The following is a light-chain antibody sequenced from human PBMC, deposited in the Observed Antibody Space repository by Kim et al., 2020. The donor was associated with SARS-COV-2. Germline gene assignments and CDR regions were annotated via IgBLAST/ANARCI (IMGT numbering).Light chain of an antibody. Sequence: DIQMTQSPSSLSASVGDRVTITCRTSQSISSHLNWYHQKPGRAPKLLISAASTLQGGVPSRFSGSGSETDFTLTISNLQPEDLATYFCQQSYISPFTFGPGTKVDIK. V-gene: IGKV1-39*01. J-gene: IGKJ3*01. CDR3: QQSYISPFT. CDR2: AAS. CDR1: QSISSH.